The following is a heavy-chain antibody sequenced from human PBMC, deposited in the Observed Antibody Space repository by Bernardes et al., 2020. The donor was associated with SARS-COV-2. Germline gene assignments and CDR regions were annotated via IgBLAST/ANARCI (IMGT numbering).Heavy chain of an antibody. CDR2: MYPADSET. D-gene: IGHD3-9*01. V-gene: IGHV5-51*01. CDR3: AAVRSDILTASGGGSFDI. Sequence: GESLKISCKGSAYTFTNYWIAWVRQMPGTGLEYMGIMYPADSETRYSPSFEGQVTISADKSTNTAYLQWSSLKAADTAMYYCAAVRSDILTASGGGSFDIWGQGTMVTVSS. CDR1: AYTFTNYW. J-gene: IGHJ3*02.